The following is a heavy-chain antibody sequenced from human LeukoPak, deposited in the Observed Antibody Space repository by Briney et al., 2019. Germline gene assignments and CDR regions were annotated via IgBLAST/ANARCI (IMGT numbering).Heavy chain of an antibody. Sequence: PGGSLRLSCAASGFTFSSYAMSWARQAPGKGLEWVSAISGSGGSTYYADSVKGRFTISRDNSKNTLYLQMNSLRAEDTAVYYCAKPQWETRRGPFDYWGQGTLVTVSS. CDR3: AKPQWETRRGPFDY. V-gene: IGHV3-23*01. CDR1: GFTFSSYA. J-gene: IGHJ4*02. CDR2: ISGSGGST. D-gene: IGHD1-26*01.